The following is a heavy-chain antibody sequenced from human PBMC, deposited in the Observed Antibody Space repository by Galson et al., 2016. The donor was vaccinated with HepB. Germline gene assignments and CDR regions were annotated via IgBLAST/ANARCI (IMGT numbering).Heavy chain of an antibody. CDR1: GVAVRTNY. Sequence: SETLSLTCSVSGVAVRTNYWSWVRHLPGKGLEWLGYISYSGTADYNPSLKSRVSISMDKSKNQVSLKLNSTTAADTAVYYCARNDVLKVFTGMDVWGPGTTVTVSS. CDR2: ISYSGTA. D-gene: IGHD6-6*01. J-gene: IGHJ6*02. V-gene: IGHV4-59*02. CDR3: ARNDVLKVFTGMDV.